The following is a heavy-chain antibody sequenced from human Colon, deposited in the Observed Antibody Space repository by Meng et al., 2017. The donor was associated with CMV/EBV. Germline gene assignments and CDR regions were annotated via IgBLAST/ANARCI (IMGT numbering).Heavy chain of an antibody. D-gene: IGHD3-10*01. Sequence: GSLRLSCTVSGGSISSSSYYWGWIRQPPGKGLEWIGSIYYSGSTYYNPSLKSRVTISVDTSKNQFSLKLSSVTAADTAVYYCARDLRVRGVIRHWYFDLWGRGTLVTVSS. CDR1: GGSISSSSYY. CDR2: IYYSGST. V-gene: IGHV4-39*07. CDR3: ARDLRVRGVIRHWYFDL. J-gene: IGHJ2*01.